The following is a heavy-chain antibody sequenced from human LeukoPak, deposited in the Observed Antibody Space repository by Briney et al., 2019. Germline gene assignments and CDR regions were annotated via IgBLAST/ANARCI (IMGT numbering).Heavy chain of an antibody. D-gene: IGHD2-2*01. V-gene: IGHV1-18*01. CDR2: ITAYNDNT. CDR3: ARGGGIIVVTDEAYDS. CDR1: GYTFSSYG. Sequence: GASVKVSCKASGYTFSSYGISWVRQAPGQGLEWMGWITAYNDNTNYAQKFQGRVTMTTDTSTSTAYMELRSLRSDDTAVYYCARGGGIIVVTDEAYDSWGQGTLVTVSS. J-gene: IGHJ4*02.